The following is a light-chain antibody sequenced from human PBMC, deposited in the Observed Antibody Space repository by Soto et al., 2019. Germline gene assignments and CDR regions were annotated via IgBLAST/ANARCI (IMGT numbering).Light chain of an antibody. Sequence: DIQMTQSPSSLSASVGDRVTITCQASQDINDYSNWYQQKPGKAPILLIYGASFLEVGVPSRFSGTGSGTHFTFTISSLQPEDVATYYCQQYDSLPYTFGQGTRLEIK. CDR1: QDINDY. V-gene: IGKV1-33*01. J-gene: IGKJ2*01. CDR3: QQYDSLPYT. CDR2: GAS.